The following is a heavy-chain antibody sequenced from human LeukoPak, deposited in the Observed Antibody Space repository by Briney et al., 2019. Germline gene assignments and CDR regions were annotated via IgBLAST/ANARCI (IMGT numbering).Heavy chain of an antibody. Sequence: SETLSLTCTVSGGSISSSSYYWGWIRQPPGKGLEWIGSIYYSGSTHYNPSLKSRVTISVDTSKNQFSLKLSSVTAADTAVYYCARWCGGDCYHFDYWGQGTLVTVSS. CDR2: IYYSGST. D-gene: IGHD2-21*02. V-gene: IGHV4-39*01. CDR3: ARWCGGDCYHFDY. J-gene: IGHJ4*02. CDR1: GGSISSSSYY.